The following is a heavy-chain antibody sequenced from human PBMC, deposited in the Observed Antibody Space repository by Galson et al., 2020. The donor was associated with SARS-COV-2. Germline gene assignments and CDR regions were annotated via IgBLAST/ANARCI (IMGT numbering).Heavy chain of an antibody. J-gene: IGHJ2*01. CDR2: INSDASVT. Sequence: GKSLKISCAASGITSRRYRMHWARQPPGKRLVWVSRINSDASVTNNADSVKGGLTTSRDNAKNTLYLQMNSLRPEGTAVYYCARDWGYYDSSGYPRSNWYFDLWGRGTLVTVSS. CDR1: GITSRRYR. CDR3: ARDWGYYDSSGYPRSNWYFDL. D-gene: IGHD3-22*01. V-gene: IGHV3-74*01.